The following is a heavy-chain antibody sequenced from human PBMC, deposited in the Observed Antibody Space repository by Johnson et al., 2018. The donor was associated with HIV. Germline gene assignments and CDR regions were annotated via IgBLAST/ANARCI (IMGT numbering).Heavy chain of an antibody. CDR3: ARDRVGATAFDV. D-gene: IGHD1-26*01. J-gene: IGHJ3*01. CDR1: GFTFDAYG. Sequence: VQLEESGGGLVQPGGSLRLSCAASGFTFDAYGMRWVRQAPGKGLEWVSGINWDSGSIGYADSVKGRFTISRDNAKNSLYLQMNSLRAEDTAVYYCARDRVGATAFDVWGRGTMVTVSS. V-gene: IGHV3-20*04. CDR2: INWDSGSI.